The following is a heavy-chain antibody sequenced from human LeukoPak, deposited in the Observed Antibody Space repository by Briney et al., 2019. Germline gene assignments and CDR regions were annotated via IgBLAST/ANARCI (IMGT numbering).Heavy chain of an antibody. J-gene: IGHJ4*02. CDR2: IYYSGST. D-gene: IGHD4-23*01. V-gene: IGHV4-59*08. Sequence: SSETLSLTCTVSGGSISSSYCSWIRQSPGKGREGIGYIYYSGSTNYSPSLKSRVTISKDTSKNQFSLKLSSVTAADTAVHYCARQAGGTSGPFDYWGQGILVTVSS. CDR1: GGSISSSY. CDR3: ARQAGGTSGPFDY.